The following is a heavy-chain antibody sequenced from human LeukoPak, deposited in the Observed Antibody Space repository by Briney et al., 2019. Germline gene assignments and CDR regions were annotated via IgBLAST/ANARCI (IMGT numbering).Heavy chain of an antibody. CDR1: GGSFSGYY. CDR2: INHSGST. V-gene: IGHV4-34*01. J-gene: IGHJ3*02. Sequence: PSETLSLTCAVYGGSFSGYYWSWIRQPPGKGLEWIGEINHSGSTNYNPSLKSRVTISVDTSKNQFSLKLSSVTAADTAVYYCARGRYCSSTSCYAGVGNAFDIWGQGTMVTVSS. CDR3: ARGRYCSSTSCYAGVGNAFDI. D-gene: IGHD2-2*01.